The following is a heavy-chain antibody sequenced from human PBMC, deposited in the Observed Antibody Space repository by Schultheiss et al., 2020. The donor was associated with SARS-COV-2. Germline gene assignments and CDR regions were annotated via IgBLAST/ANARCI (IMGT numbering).Heavy chain of an antibody. CDR1: GFTFSSYA. V-gene: IGHV3-30*01. Sequence: GGSLRLSCVASGFTFSSYAMHWVRQAPGKGLEWVAVISYDGSNKYYADSVKGRFAISRDNSKNTLYLQMNSLRAEDTAVYYCARDRGGDSGMDVWGQGTTFTVSS. CDR3: ARDRGGDSGMDV. J-gene: IGHJ6*02. D-gene: IGHD2-21*01. CDR2: ISYDGSNK.